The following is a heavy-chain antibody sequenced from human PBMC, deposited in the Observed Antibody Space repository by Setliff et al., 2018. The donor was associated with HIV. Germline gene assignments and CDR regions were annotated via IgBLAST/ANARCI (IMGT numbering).Heavy chain of an antibody. CDR1: GDSISSSSYY. D-gene: IGHD2-21*02. V-gene: IGHV4-39*01. Sequence: KPSETLSLTCNVSGDSISSSSYYWGWIRQPPGKGLEWIGSFHYSGSTSYNPSLRSRVAISVDTSKSQFSLKLSSVTAADTAVYYCARVVGTRAVDYWGQGTLVTVS. CDR3: ARVVGTRAVDY. CDR2: FHYSGST. J-gene: IGHJ4*02.